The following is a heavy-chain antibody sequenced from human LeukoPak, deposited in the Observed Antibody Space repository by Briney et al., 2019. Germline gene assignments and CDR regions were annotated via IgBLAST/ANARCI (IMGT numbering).Heavy chain of an antibody. CDR2: INHSGST. CDR1: GGSFSGYY. D-gene: IGHD6-13*01. CDR3: ARATPGSSWYYYYYYYMDV. V-gene: IGHV4-34*01. Sequence: SETLSLTCAVYGGSFSGYYWSWIRQPPGRGLEWIGEINHSGSTNYNPSLKSRVTISVDTSKNQFSLKLSSVTAADTAAYYCARATPGSSWYYYYYYYMDVWGKGTTVTVSS. J-gene: IGHJ6*03.